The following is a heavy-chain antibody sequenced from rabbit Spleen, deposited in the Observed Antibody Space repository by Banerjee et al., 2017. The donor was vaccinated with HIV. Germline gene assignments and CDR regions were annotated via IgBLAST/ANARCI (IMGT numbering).Heavy chain of an antibody. V-gene: IGHV1S47*01. CDR3: VRDQAGDADYGPYYLNL. J-gene: IGHJ4*01. D-gene: IGHD2-1*01. CDR2: IEPIFGNT. CDR1: GFDFSNYG. Sequence: QEQLVESGGGLVQPGGSLKLSCKASGFDFSNYGVSWVRQAPGKGLEWIGYIEPIFGNTYYANWVNGRFTISNHNAQNTLYLQLSSLTAADTATYFCVRDQAGDADYGPYYLNLWGQGTLVTV.